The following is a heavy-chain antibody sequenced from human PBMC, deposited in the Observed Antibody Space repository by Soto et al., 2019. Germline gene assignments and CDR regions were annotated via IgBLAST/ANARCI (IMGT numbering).Heavy chain of an antibody. J-gene: IGHJ4*02. D-gene: IGHD4-17*01. CDR1: GFTFSSDA. CDR3: AREDCCDYVFFY. CDR2: ISRNGGST. V-gene: IGHV3-64*01. Sequence: EVQLVESGGGLVQPGGSLRLSCAASGFTFSSDAMHWVRQAPGKGLEYVSAISRNGGSTYYANSVKGRFNISRDNSKNTLYLQMGSLRAEDMAVYYCAREDCCDYVFFYWGQGTLVTVSS.